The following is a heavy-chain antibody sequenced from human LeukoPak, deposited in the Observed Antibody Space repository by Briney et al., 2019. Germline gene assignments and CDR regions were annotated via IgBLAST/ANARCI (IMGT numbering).Heavy chain of an antibody. J-gene: IGHJ6*03. D-gene: IGHD1-7*01. CDR1: GGTFSSYA. Sequence: SVKVSCKASGGTFSSYAISWVRQAPGQGLEWMGGIIPIFGTANYAQKFQGRVTITTDDSTSTAYMELSSLRSEDTAVYYCARGLELPPPDYYYYYYYMDVWGKGTTVTVSS. V-gene: IGHV1-69*05. CDR2: IIPIFGTA. CDR3: ARGLELPPPDYYYYYYYMDV.